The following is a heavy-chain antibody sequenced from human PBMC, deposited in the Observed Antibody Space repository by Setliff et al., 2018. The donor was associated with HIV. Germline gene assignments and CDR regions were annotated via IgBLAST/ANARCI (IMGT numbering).Heavy chain of an antibody. D-gene: IGHD1-26*01. J-gene: IGHJ4*02. CDR1: AVSIGGYS. Sequence: SETLSLTCTVSAVSIGGYSWSWIRQSPGKGLEWIGSIYSTDTTNHNPSLESRVTISVDKSKNQFSLKLNSVTAADTAVYYCARDGRYGVGFDYWGQGTLVTVSS. CDR3: ARDGRYGVGFDY. CDR2: IYSTDTT. V-gene: IGHV4-4*09.